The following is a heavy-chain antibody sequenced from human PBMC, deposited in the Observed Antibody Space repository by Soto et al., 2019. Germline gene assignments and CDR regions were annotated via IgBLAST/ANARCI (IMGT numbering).Heavy chain of an antibody. CDR1: GITFSTCW. D-gene: IGHD3-16*01. CDR2: INQDGSEK. Sequence: GGSLRLSCAASGITFSTCWMSWVRQAPGKGLEWVANINQDGSEKYYVDSVKGRFTISRDNAKNSLYLQMNSLRAEDTAVYYCARAESYVNFDYWGRGTLVTVSS. CDR3: ARAESYVNFDY. J-gene: IGHJ4*02. V-gene: IGHV3-7*05.